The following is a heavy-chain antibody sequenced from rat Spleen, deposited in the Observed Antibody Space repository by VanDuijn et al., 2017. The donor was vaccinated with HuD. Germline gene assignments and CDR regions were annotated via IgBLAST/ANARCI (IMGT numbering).Heavy chain of an antibody. CDR3: ARWYYFDY. J-gene: IGHJ2*01. V-gene: IGHV5-29*01. CDR2: INYDGSST. Sequence: EVQLVESGGALVQPGRSLKLSCAASGFTFSNYGMAWVRQAPTKGLEWVATINYDGSSTHYRDSVKGRFTISRDNAKSTLFLQMDSLRSEDTAIYYCARWYYFDYWGQGVMVTVSS. CDR1: GFTFSNYG.